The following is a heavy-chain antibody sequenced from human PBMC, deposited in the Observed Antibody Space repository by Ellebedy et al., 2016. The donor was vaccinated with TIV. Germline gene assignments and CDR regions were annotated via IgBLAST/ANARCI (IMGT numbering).Heavy chain of an antibody. D-gene: IGHD3-10*01. CDR1: GFTFSSYG. V-gene: IGHV3-33*01. CDR2: IWYDGNNK. J-gene: IGHJ4*02. Sequence: GESLKISCAASGFTFSSYGMHWVRQAPGKGLEWVAVIWYDGNNKYYADSVKGRFTISRYDSKNTVYLQMNSLRADDTALYYGARDGAPYFGSGSYIYYFDYWGQGTLVTVSS. CDR3: ARDGAPYFGSGSYIYYFDY.